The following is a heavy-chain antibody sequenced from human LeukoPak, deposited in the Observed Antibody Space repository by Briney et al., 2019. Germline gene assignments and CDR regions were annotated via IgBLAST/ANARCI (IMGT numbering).Heavy chain of an antibody. Sequence: GRSLRLSCAASGFTFAEYAMHWVRQAPGKGLEWVSGISWNSGSIGYADSVKGRFTISRDNAKNSLYLQMNSLRAEDTAFYYCAKDSYGSGSSNYFDYWGQGTLVTVSS. CDR3: AKDSYGSGSSNYFDY. V-gene: IGHV3-9*01. J-gene: IGHJ4*02. CDR2: ISWNSGSI. CDR1: GFTFAEYA. D-gene: IGHD3-10*01.